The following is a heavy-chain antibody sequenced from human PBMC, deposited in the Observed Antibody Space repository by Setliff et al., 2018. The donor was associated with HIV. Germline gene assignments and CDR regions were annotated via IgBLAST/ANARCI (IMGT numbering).Heavy chain of an antibody. V-gene: IGHV3-30*02. CDR1: GLTFSNCG. Sequence: GGSLRLSCATSGLTFSNCGMHWVRQAPGKGLEWVTFIRYDGSDKYYADSVKGRFTISRDNSKNTLYLQMNSLRAEDTAVYYCAKGTYSYDSSGPDYWGQGTLVTVSS. J-gene: IGHJ4*02. CDR2: IRYDGSDK. D-gene: IGHD3-22*01. CDR3: AKGTYSYDSSGPDY.